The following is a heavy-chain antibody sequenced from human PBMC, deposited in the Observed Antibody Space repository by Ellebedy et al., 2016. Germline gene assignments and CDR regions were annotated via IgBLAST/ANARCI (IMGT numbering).Heavy chain of an antibody. V-gene: IGHV1-18*01. J-gene: IGHJ5*02. CDR3: ARGADFDWLSWFDP. CDR1: GYTFTSYG. CDR2: ISAYNGNT. D-gene: IGHD3-9*01. Sequence: ASVKVSCKASGYTFTSYGISWVRQAPGQGLEWMGWISAYNGNTNYAQKLQGRVTMTTDTSTGTAYMELRSLRVDDTAVYYCARGADFDWLSWFDPWGQGTLVTVSS.